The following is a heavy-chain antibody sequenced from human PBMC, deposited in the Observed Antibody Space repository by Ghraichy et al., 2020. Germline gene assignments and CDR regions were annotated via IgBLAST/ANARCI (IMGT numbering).Heavy chain of an antibody. Sequence: GESLNISCAASGFSFSDYYLDWVRQAPGKGLGWVARIRRKVNSYTTEYAASVRGRFTVSRDDSSNSLYLQMNSLETEDTAVYYCVRGTNFYDSSGSWGMDVWGQGTTVTVSS. D-gene: IGHD3-22*01. CDR2: IRRKVNSYTT. J-gene: IGHJ6*02. CDR3: VRGTNFYDSSGSWGMDV. CDR1: GFSFSDYY. V-gene: IGHV3-72*01.